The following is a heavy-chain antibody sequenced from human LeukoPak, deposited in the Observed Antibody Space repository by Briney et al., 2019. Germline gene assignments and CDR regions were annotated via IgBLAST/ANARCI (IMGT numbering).Heavy chain of an antibody. J-gene: IGHJ4*02. CDR1: GFMFSGYA. D-gene: IGHD2-15*01. CDR2: FSFCVFRT. V-gene: IGHV3-23*01. CDR3: ARVTEYCSGGSCYTGDH. Sequence: RGSLRLSCAASGFMFSGYAINWVRQAARNGLEWVSTFSFCVFRTYYADSVAGRFTITIDTSKNTVYLQMSGLRAEATAVYYCARVTEYCSGGSCYTGDHWGQGTLVTVSS.